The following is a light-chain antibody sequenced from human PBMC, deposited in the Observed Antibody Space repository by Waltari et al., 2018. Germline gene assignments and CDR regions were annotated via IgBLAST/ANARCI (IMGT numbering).Light chain of an antibody. V-gene: IGKV1-13*02. CDR3: LQYSIYST. J-gene: IGKJ2*01. CDR1: QDINSD. CDR2: YAS. Sequence: AIQLTQSPSSLSASVGDRVTIACRASQDINSDLAWYQQKPGKAPKLLIYYASSLQSGVPSRFSGSGSGTDFTLTISSLQPEDFATYHCLQYSIYSTFGQGTKLVIK.